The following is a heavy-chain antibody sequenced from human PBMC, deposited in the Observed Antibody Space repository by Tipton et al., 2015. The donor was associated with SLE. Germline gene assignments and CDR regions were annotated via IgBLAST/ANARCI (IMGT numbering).Heavy chain of an antibody. CDR3: ARSLGYSSSWFYFDY. CDR1: GGSISSYY. CDR2: IYYSGST. J-gene: IGHJ4*02. D-gene: IGHD6-13*01. Sequence: TLSLTCTVSGGSISSYYWSWIRQPPGKGLEWIGYIYYSGSTNYNPSLKSRVTILVDTSKNQFSLKLSSVTAADTAVYYCARSLGYSSSWFYFDYWGQGTLVTVSS. V-gene: IGHV4-59*01.